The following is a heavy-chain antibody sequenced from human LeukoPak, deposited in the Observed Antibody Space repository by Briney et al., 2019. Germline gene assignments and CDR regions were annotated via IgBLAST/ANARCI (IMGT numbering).Heavy chain of an antibody. Sequence: SETLSLTCAVSGGSISSGGSSWSWIRQPPGKGLEWIGYIYHSGSTCYTPSLKSRVTISVDRSKNQFSLKLNSVTAADTAVYYCAREGGLGDDAFDIWGQGTMVTVSS. CDR2: IYHSGST. D-gene: IGHD3-16*01. J-gene: IGHJ3*02. CDR1: GGSISSGGSS. V-gene: IGHV4-30-2*01. CDR3: AREGGLGDDAFDI.